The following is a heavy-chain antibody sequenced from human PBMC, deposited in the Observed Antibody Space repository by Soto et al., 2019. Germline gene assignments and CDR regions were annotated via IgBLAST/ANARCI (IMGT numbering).Heavy chain of an antibody. CDR3: ARDRGVAPPVAGNTHYYYYMDV. Sequence: ASVKVSCKASGYTFTNYDINWVRQATGQGLEWMGWMNPNSGDTGCAQKFQGRVTLTRNASISTDYMELSSLSSDDTAVYYCARDRGVAPPVAGNTHYYYYMDVWGKGTTVTVSS. CDR2: MNPNSGDT. J-gene: IGHJ6*03. CDR1: GYTFTNYD. V-gene: IGHV1-8*01. D-gene: IGHD6-19*01.